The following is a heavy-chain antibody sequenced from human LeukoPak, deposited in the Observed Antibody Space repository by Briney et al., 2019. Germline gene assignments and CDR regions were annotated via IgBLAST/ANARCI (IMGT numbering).Heavy chain of an antibody. CDR3: ARGLMSGYDVAGY. CDR1: GYTFTSYD. D-gene: IGHD5-12*01. Sequence: GASVKVSYKASGYTFTSYDINWVRQATGQGLEWMGWMNPNSGNTGYAQKFQVRVTMTRNTSISTAYMELSSLRSEDTAVYYCARGLMSGYDVAGYWGQGTLVTVSS. V-gene: IGHV1-8*01. CDR2: MNPNSGNT. J-gene: IGHJ4*02.